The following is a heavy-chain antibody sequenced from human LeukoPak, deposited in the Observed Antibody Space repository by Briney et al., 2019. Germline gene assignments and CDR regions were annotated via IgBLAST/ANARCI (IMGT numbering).Heavy chain of an antibody. D-gene: IGHD6-13*01. Sequence: ASVKVSCKASGYTFTSYYMHWVRQAPGQGLEWMGIINPSGGSTSYAQKFQGRVTMTRDTSTSTVYMELSGLRSEDTAVYYCARDPPIAAAGTSFDYWGQGTLVTVSS. J-gene: IGHJ4*02. CDR1: GYTFTSYY. CDR3: ARDPPIAAAGTSFDY. CDR2: INPSGGST. V-gene: IGHV1-46*01.